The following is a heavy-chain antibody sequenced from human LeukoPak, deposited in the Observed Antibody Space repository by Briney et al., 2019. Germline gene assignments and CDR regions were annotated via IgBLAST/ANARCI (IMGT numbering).Heavy chain of an antibody. CDR2: ISHSGRT. J-gene: IGHJ4*02. Sequence: PSETLSLTCAVSGGSISSDNWWTWVRQSPGKGLEWIGEISHSGRTNYTPSLESRVTMSVDKSKNQFSLKLSSVTAADTAVYYCARLYYYDNSGYPGYWGQGTLVTVSS. CDR3: ARLYYYDNSGYPGY. CDR1: GGSISSDNW. D-gene: IGHD3-22*01. V-gene: IGHV4-4*02.